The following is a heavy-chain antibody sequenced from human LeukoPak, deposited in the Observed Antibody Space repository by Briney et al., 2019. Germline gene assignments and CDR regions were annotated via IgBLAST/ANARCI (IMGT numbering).Heavy chain of an antibody. CDR3: ARDLRLRAEYFQH. J-gene: IGHJ1*01. V-gene: IGHV1-69*01. D-gene: IGHD3-22*01. Sequence: PGGSLRLSCAASGFTFSSYAISWVRQAPGQGLEWMGGIIPIFGTANYAQKFQGRVTITADESTSTAYMELSSLRSEDTAVYYCARDLRLRAEYFQHWGQGTLVTVSS. CDR2: IIPIFGTA. CDR1: GFTFSSYA.